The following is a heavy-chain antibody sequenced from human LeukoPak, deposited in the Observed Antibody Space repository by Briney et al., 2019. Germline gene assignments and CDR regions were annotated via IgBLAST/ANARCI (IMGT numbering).Heavy chain of an antibody. CDR2: ITGDCKYI. Sequence: GGSLRLSCAASGFIFKTYTMTWVRQAPGKGLEWVSSITGDCKYITYADSVKGRFTISRDNAKNSLYLQMNSLRAEDTAVYYCARGTIAAAGYYYFDYWGQGTQVTVSS. V-gene: IGHV3-21*01. D-gene: IGHD6-13*01. J-gene: IGHJ4*02. CDR3: ARGTIAAAGYYYFDY. CDR1: GFIFKTYT.